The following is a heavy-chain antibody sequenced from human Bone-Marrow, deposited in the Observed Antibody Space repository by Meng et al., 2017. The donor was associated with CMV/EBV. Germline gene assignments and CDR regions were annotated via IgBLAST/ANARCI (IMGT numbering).Heavy chain of an antibody. CDR3: LELDFDY. D-gene: IGHD1-7*01. CDR2: IYYSGST. CDR1: GVSISSSSYY. V-gene: IGHV4-39*07. J-gene: IGHJ4*02. Sequence: LEPLSLTCTVPGVSISSSSYYWGWIRQPPGKGLEWIGSIYYSGSTYYNPSLKSWVTISVDTSKNQFSLKLSSVTAADTAVYYCLELDFDYWGQGTLVTVSS.